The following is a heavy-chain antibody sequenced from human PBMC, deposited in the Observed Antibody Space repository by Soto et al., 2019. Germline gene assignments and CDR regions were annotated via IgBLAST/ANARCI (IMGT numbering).Heavy chain of an antibody. Sequence: PSETLSLTCTVSGGAISSYYWTWIRQPPGKELEWIGDVYYSGSTNYNPSLKSRVTISVDTSKTQFSLQLKPVTAADTAVYYCARAYSSSWNWFDPWGQGTLVTVSS. CDR1: GGAISSYY. CDR2: VYYSGST. V-gene: IGHV4-59*01. J-gene: IGHJ5*02. D-gene: IGHD6-13*01. CDR3: ARAYSSSWNWFDP.